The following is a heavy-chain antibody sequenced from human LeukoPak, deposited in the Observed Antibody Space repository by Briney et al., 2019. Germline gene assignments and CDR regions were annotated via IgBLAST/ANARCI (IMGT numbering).Heavy chain of an antibody. D-gene: IGHD1-26*01. Sequence: SETLSLTCTVSGGSVSSGSYYWSWLRQPPGKELDWIGYIYYSGNTNYNPSLKRRVTISLDTSKNQLSLKLSSVTAADTAVYYCARGVVGPTAYFFDYWGQGTLVSVSS. CDR3: ARGVVGPTAYFFDY. CDR2: IYYSGNT. CDR1: GGSVSSGSYY. V-gene: IGHV4-61*01. J-gene: IGHJ4*02.